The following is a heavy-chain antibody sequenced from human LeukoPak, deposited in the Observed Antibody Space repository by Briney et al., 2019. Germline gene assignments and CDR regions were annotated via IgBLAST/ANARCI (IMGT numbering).Heavy chain of an antibody. CDR3: ASNPRGDSWTFDY. J-gene: IGHJ4*02. CDR2: ISIYNGNT. CDR1: GYTLSNYG. V-gene: IGHV1-18*04. Sequence: GASVKVSCKASGYTLSNYGVNWVRQAPGQGLEWMSWISIYNGNTNYAQILQGRVTMTTDTSTSTVYMELRSLRSDDTAVYYCASNPRGDSWTFDYWGQGTLVTVSS. D-gene: IGHD2-21*02.